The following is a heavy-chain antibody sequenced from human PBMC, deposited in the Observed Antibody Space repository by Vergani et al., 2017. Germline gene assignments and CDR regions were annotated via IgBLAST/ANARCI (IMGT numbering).Heavy chain of an antibody. CDR3: ARDSLRTNAFDI. V-gene: IGHV3-23*01. Sequence: EVQLLESGGGLVQPGGSLRLSCAASGFTFSSYAMSWVRQAPGKGLEWVSAISGSGGSTYYADSVKGRFTISRDNAKNTLYLQMNSLRAEDTAVYYCARDSLRTNAFDIWGQGTMVTVSS. CDR2: ISGSGGST. J-gene: IGHJ3*02. CDR1: GFTFSSYA.